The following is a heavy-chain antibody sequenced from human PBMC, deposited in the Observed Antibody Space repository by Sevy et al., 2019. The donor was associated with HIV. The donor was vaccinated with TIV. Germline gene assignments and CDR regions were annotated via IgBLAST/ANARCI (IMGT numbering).Heavy chain of an antibody. D-gene: IGHD5-18*01. CDR1: GYSFTRYW. J-gene: IGHJ6*02. V-gene: IGHV5-51*01. Sequence: GESLKISCKGSGYSFTRYWIGWVRQMPGKGLECMGIIYPGDSDTRYSPSFQGQVTISVDKSISTAYLQWSSLKASDTAMYYCVRYAVDTAIFPYGMDIWGQGTTVTVSS. CDR2: IYPGDSDT. CDR3: VRYAVDTAIFPYGMDI.